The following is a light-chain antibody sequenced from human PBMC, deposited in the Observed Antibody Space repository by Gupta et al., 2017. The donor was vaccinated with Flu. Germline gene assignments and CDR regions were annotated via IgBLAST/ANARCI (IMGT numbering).Light chain of an antibody. J-gene: IGLJ2*01. CDR2: DDS. V-gene: IGLV3-21*02. Sequence: SYVLTQPPSVSVAPGPTARIACGGHNIGSKSVHWYQQKPGQAPGLVVYDDSDRPSGIPERFSGSNSENKATLNISRVESGDEADYYCQVWDSNEDHLVFGGGTKLTVL. CDR1: NIGSKS. CDR3: QVWDSNEDHLV.